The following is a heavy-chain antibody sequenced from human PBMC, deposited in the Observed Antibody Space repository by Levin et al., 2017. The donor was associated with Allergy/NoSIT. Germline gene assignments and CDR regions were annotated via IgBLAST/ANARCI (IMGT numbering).Heavy chain of an antibody. CDR1: GFTFDDYA. J-gene: IGHJ4*02. D-gene: IGHD1-7*01. Sequence: SLKISCAASGFTFDDYAMHWVRQAPGKGLEWVSGISWNSGSIGYADSVKGRFTISRDNAKNSLYLQMNSLRAEDTALYYCANGIGREPWNYWNWGQGTLVTVSS. CDR2: ISWNSGSI. V-gene: IGHV3-9*01. CDR3: ANGIGREPWNYWN.